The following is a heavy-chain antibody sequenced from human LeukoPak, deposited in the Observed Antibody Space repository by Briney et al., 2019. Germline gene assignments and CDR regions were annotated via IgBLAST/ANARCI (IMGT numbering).Heavy chain of an antibody. CDR2: IIPGNGKT. CDR3: ARDGVVETGIAFDI. V-gene: IGHV1-3*01. CDR1: GYSFITYD. D-gene: IGHD7-27*01. J-gene: IGHJ3*02. Sequence: RASVKVSCKASGYSFITYDMYWVRQAPGQRLEWMGWIIPGNGKTKYSQKFQGRVSITRDTSATTVYMDLSSLRSEDTAVYYCARDGVVETGIAFDIWGQGTMVTVSS.